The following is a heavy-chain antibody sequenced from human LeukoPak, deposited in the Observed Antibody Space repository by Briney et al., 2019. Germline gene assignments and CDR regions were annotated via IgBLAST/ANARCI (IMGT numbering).Heavy chain of an antibody. CDR2: INPNSGGT. Sequence: ASVKVSCKASGYTFTRYYMHWVRQAPGQGLEWMGWINPNSGGTNYAQKFQGRVTMTRNTSISTAYMELSRLRSDDTAVYYCASGDILTGYYFDYWGQGTLVTVSS. V-gene: IGHV1-2*02. CDR3: ASGDILTGYYFDY. CDR1: GYTFTRYY. J-gene: IGHJ4*02. D-gene: IGHD3-9*01.